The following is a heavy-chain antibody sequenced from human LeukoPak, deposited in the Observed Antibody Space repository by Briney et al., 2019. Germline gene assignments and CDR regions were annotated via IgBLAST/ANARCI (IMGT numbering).Heavy chain of an antibody. Sequence: ASVKVSCKASGYTFTSYAMHWVRQAPGQRLEWMGWINAGNGNTKYSQKFQGRVTITRDTSASTAYMELSSLRSEDTAVYYCARGDYYYDSSGYPERNWFDPWGQGTLVTVSS. CDR3: ARGDYYYDSSGYPERNWFDP. CDR1: GYTFTSYA. J-gene: IGHJ5*02. CDR2: INAGNGNT. V-gene: IGHV1-3*01. D-gene: IGHD3-22*01.